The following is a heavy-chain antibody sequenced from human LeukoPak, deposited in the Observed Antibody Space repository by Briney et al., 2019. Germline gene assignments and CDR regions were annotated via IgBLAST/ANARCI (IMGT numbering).Heavy chain of an antibody. CDR2: ISYLSSHV. Sequence: PGGSLRLSCSASGFTFSDYDMNWVRRAQGKGLEWVSSISYLSSHVYYGDSVKGRFSISRDNAKNSLYLQMNSLGAEDTAIYYCGRAFPPLRTSSAGDLWGQGILVTVSS. D-gene: IGHD3-16*01. V-gene: IGHV3-21*01. CDR1: GFTFSDYD. J-gene: IGHJ4*02. CDR3: GRAFPPLRTSSAGDL.